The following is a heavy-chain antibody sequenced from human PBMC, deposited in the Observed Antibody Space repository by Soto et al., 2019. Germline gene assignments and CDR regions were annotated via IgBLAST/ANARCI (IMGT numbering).Heavy chain of an antibody. V-gene: IGHV4-61*08. J-gene: IGHJ5*02. CDR3: TKSAPRHWFDP. Sequence: QVQLQESGPGLVKPSETLSLTCTVSGASVRSDGYYWSWIRQPPGKGLEWIGYIYDSGSTNYNPSLKSRVTISVDTSKNQFSLKLSSVTAADTAVYYCTKSAPRHWFDPWGQGTLVTVSS. CDR2: IYDSGST. CDR1: GASVRSDGYY.